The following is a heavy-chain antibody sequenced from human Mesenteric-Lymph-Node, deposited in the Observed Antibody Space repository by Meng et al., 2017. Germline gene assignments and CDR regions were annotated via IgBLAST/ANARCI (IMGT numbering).Heavy chain of an antibody. V-gene: IGHV3-7*01. CDR1: GFIFNNVW. D-gene: IGHD6-19*01. CDR3: ARVFRSGFDWSFDL. Sequence: EVRLVESGGGFVQFGGSLRLSCAASGFIFNNVWMSWVRQAPGKGLEWVANINQGGGEKHYVDSVKDRFTISKDNTKNSLYLQMNILRADDTAVYYCARVFRSGFDWSFDLWGRGTLVTVSS. J-gene: IGHJ2*01. CDR2: INQGGGEK.